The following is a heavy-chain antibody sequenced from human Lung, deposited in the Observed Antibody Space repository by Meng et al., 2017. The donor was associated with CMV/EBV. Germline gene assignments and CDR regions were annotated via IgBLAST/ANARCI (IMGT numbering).Heavy chain of an antibody. V-gene: IGHV3-30*02. CDR1: GFTFSSYG. CDR2: IRYDGSNK. Sequence: GGSLRLSCAASGFTFSSYGMHWVRQAPGKGLEWVAFIRYDGSNKYYADSVKGRFTISRDNSKNTLYLQMNSLRAEDTAVYYCAKRLGGLLSSDADLGYWGQGTXVTGSS. J-gene: IGHJ4*02. CDR3: AKRLGGLLSSDADLGY. D-gene: IGHD3-10*01.